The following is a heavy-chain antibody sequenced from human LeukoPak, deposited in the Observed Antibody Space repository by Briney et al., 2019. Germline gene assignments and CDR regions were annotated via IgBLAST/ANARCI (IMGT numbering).Heavy chain of an antibody. CDR1: GYTFTGYY. D-gene: IGHD5-18*01. CDR3: ARVNIRRDTPFDY. V-gene: IGHV1-2*02. CDR2: INPNSGGT. J-gene: IGHJ4*02. Sequence: ASVKVSCKASGYTFTGYYMHWVRQAPGQGLEWRGWINPNSGGTNYAQKFQGRVTMTRDTSISTAYMELSRLRSDDTAVYYCARVNIRRDTPFDYWGQGTLVTVSS.